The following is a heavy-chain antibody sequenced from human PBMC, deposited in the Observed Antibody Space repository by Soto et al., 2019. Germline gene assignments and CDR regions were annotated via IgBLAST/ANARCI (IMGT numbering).Heavy chain of an antibody. CDR2: IYYSGST. Sequence: QLQLQESGPGLVKPSETLSLTCTVSGGSISSSSYYWGWIRQPPGKGLEWIGSIYYSGSTYYNPSLKSRVTISGATSKNQFSLKLSSVTAADTTVYYCARQTVTTFVGTWLGYFDYWGQGTLVTVSS. CDR1: GGSISSSSYY. CDR3: ARQTVTTFVGTWLGYFDY. D-gene: IGHD4-17*01. J-gene: IGHJ4*02. V-gene: IGHV4-39*01.